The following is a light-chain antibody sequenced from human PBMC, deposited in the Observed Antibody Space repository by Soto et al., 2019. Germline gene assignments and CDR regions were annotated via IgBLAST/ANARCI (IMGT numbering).Light chain of an antibody. V-gene: IGKV3-15*01. Sequence: VWTQSPGTLSLSPGDTATLSGKARQSLGGNLACYQQKPGQGPQLLIFRASSRATGVTARFSASGSGTEFTLTISGLQSEDFAIYYCQQYSNSPPWTCGPGTKVDI. CDR2: RAS. CDR1: QSLGGN. J-gene: IGKJ1*01. CDR3: QQYSNSPPWT.